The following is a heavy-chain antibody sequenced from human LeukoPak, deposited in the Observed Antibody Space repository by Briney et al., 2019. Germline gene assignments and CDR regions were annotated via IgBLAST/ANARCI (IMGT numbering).Heavy chain of an antibody. V-gene: IGHV4-59*08. CDR3: ARRVFSSGNAHFDL. CDR2: IYYSGSS. D-gene: IGHD3-10*01. CDR1: GDSISTYY. Sequence: SVTLSLTCTVSGDSISTYYWSWIRQPPGKGLEWIAYIYYSGSSNYNPSLESRVTISLDTSKNQFSLKLSSVTAADTAVYYCARRVFSSGNAHFDLWGRGTLVTVSS. J-gene: IGHJ2*01.